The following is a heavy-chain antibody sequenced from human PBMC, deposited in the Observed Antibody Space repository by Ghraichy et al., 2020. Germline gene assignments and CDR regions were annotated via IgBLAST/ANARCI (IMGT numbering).Heavy chain of an antibody. D-gene: IGHD4-23*01. CDR1: GGSVSSGSYY. Sequence: SETLSLTCTVSGGSVSSGSYYWTWIRQSPGKGLEWIGCIYYSGSTNYNPSLQSRVTISVDTSKNQFSLKLSSMTAADTAVYYCVRDRRNSGINCFDPWGQGTLVTVSS. V-gene: IGHV4-61*01. CDR2: IYYSGST. J-gene: IGHJ5*02. CDR3: VRDRRNSGINCFDP.